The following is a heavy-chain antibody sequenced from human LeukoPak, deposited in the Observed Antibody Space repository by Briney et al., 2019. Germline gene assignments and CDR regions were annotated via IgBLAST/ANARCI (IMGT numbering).Heavy chain of an antibody. CDR2: IRSKANSYAT. D-gene: IGHD1-14*01. V-gene: IGHV3-73*01. J-gene: IGHJ3*02. CDR3: TRHLPTDNAFDI. CDR1: GFTFSGSA. Sequence: GGSLRLSCAASGFTFSGSAMHWVRQASGKGLEWVGRIRSKANSYATAYAASVKGRFTISRDDSKNTAYLQMNSLKTEDTAVYYCTRHLPTDNAFDIWGQGTMVTVSS.